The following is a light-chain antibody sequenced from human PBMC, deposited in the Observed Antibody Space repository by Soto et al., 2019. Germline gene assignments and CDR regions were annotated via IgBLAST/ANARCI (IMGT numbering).Light chain of an antibody. CDR2: DVA. V-gene: IGLV2-11*01. CDR3: CSYAGTYTHAI. CDR1: HSDVGGYKY. Sequence: QSALTQPRSVSGSPGQSVTISCTGTHSDVGGYKYVSWYQLHPGKAPKLMIYDVAKRPSGVPDRFSGSKSGNTASLTISGLQADDEAEYYCCSYAGTYTHAIFGGGTKVTVL. J-gene: IGLJ2*01.